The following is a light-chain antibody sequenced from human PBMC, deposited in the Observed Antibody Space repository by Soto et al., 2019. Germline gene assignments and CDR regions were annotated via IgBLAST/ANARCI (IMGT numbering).Light chain of an antibody. J-gene: IGLJ1*01. Sequence: QSVLRQPPAIAGALGQRVTISCTGSSSNIGAGYDVHWYRQLPGTAPKLLIYGTSNRPSGVPDRFSGSKSGTSASLAITGLQAEDEADYYCQSYDSSLSGYVFGTGTKVTVL. CDR3: QSYDSSLSGYV. CDR2: GTS. CDR1: SSNIGAGYD. V-gene: IGLV1-40*01.